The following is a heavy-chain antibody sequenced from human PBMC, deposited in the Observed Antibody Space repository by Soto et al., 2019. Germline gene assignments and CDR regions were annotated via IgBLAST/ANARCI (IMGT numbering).Heavy chain of an antibody. D-gene: IGHD3-3*01. CDR1: SGSISSSNW. CDR2: IYHSGST. Sequence: QVQLQESGPGLVKPSGTLSLTCAVSSGSISSSNWWSWVRQPPGKGLEWIGEIYHSGSTNYNPSLKSRVTISVDKSKNQFSLKLSAVTAADTAVYYCAREGAYYDFWSGYYLVGAFDIWGQGTMVTVSS. V-gene: IGHV4-4*02. CDR3: AREGAYYDFWSGYYLVGAFDI. J-gene: IGHJ3*02.